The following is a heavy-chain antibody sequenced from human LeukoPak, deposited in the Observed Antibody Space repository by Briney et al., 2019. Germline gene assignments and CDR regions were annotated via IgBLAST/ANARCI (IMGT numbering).Heavy chain of an antibody. CDR3: AKDHMVRINWFDP. CDR2: IRYDGSNK. CDR1: GFTFSDFG. V-gene: IGHV3-30*02. D-gene: IGHD3-10*01. Sequence: QAGGSLRLSCAASGFTFSDFGMHWVRQAPGKGLEWVAFIRYDGSNKYYADSVKGRFTISRDNSKNTLYLQMNSLRAEDTAVYYCAKDHMVRINWFDPWGQGTLVTVSS. J-gene: IGHJ5*02.